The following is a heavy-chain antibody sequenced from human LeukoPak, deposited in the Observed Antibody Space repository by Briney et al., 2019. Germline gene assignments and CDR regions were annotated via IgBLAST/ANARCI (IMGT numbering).Heavy chain of an antibody. Sequence: PPGRSLSLSCPASGFTFGDYAMSWFRAAPGKGLEWVGFIRSKAYGVTTEYAASVKGRFTISRDDSKSIAYLQMNSLKTEDTAVYYCTRAYTQLGFDPWGQGTLVTVSS. J-gene: IGHJ5*02. CDR1: GFTFGDYA. D-gene: IGHD2-2*01. CDR3: TRAYTQLGFDP. V-gene: IGHV3-49*03. CDR2: IRSKAYGVTT.